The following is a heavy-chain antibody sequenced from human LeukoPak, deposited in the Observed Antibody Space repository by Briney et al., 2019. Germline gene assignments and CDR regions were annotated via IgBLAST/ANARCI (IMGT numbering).Heavy chain of an antibody. CDR2: IYSGGST. J-gene: IGHJ4*02. CDR1: GFTFGDYA. CDR3: ARAKPKNMVRGLIMRRESRYYFDY. D-gene: IGHD3-10*01. Sequence: PGRSLRLSCAASGFTFGDYAMHWVRQAPGKGLEWVSVIYSGGSTYYADSVKGRFTISRDNSKSTLYIQMNSLRAEDTAVYYCARAKPKNMVRGLIMRRESRYYFDYWGQGTLVTVSS. V-gene: IGHV3-53*01.